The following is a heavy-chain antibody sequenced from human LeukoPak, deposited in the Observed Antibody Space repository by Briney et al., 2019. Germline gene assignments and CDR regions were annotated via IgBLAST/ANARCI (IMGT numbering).Heavy chain of an antibody. CDR1: GYTFTGYY. Sequence: ASVKVSCKASGYTFTGYYMHWVRQAPGQGLEWMGWINPNSGGTNYAQKFQGRVTMTRDTSISTAYMELSRLRSDDTAVYYCARYYYDSSGYYQNRFDPWGQGTLVTVSS. CDR3: ARYYYDSSGYYQNRFDP. D-gene: IGHD3-22*01. V-gene: IGHV1-2*02. J-gene: IGHJ5*02. CDR2: INPNSGGT.